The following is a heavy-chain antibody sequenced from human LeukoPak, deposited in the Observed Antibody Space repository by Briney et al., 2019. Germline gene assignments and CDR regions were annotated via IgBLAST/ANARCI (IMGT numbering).Heavy chain of an antibody. Sequence: SVKVSCKAPGGTFSSYAISWVRQAPGQGLEWMGGIIPIFGTANYAQKFQGRVTITADKSTSTAYMELSSLRSEDTAVYYCARDNSVEDTAWWFDPWGQGTLVTVSS. J-gene: IGHJ5*02. D-gene: IGHD4-23*01. CDR2: IIPIFGTA. V-gene: IGHV1-69*06. CDR1: GGTFSSYA. CDR3: ARDNSVEDTAWWFDP.